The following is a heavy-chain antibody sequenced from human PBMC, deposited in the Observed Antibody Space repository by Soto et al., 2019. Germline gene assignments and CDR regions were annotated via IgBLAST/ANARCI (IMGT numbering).Heavy chain of an antibody. CDR1: GFTFSDYY. V-gene: IGHV3-11*01. J-gene: IGHJ4*02. CDR3: AGQYSSSSVEF. D-gene: IGHD6-6*01. CDR2: ISSGAITI. Sequence: GSLRLSCAASGFTFSDYYMNWIRQAPGKGLEWVSYISSGAITIYYADSVKGRFAISRDNAKNSLYLQMNSLRAEDTAVYYCAGQYSSSSVEFWGQGTLVTVSS.